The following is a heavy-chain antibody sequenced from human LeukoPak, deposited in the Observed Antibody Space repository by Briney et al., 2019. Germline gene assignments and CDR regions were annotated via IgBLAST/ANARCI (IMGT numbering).Heavy chain of an antibody. Sequence: TGGSLRLSCAASGFTFSSYAMHWVRQAPGKGLEWVAVISYDGSNKYYADSVKGRFTISRDNSKNTLYLQMNSLRAEDTAVYYCAKDRGLMVYATNFDYWGQGTLVTVSS. CDR2: ISYDGSNK. CDR3: AKDRGLMVYATNFDY. J-gene: IGHJ4*02. D-gene: IGHD2-8*01. V-gene: IGHV3-30-3*01. CDR1: GFTFSSYA.